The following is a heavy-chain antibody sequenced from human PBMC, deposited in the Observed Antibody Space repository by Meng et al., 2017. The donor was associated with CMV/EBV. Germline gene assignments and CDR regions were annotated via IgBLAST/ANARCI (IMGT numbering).Heavy chain of an antibody. CDR3: ARMVSSGYYYFDY. J-gene: IGHJ4*02. CDR1: GYTFTSYD. V-gene: IGHV1-8*03. CDR2: MNPNSGNT. Sequence: ASVKVSCKASGYTFTSYDINWVRQATGQGLEWMGWMNPNSGNTGYAQKFQGRVTITRNTSISTAYMELSSLRSEDTAVYYCARMVSSGYYYFDYWGQGTLVTVSS. D-gene: IGHD6-19*01.